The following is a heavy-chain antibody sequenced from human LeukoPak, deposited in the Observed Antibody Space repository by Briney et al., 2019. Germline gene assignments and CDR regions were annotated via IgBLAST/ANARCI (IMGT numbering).Heavy chain of an antibody. CDR2: IYYSGST. V-gene: IGHV4-59*08. J-gene: IGHJ4*02. D-gene: IGHD5-12*01. CDR1: GGSISSYY. Sequence: SETLSLTCTVSGGSISSYYWSWIRQPPGKGVERIGYIYYSGSTNYNPSLKSRVTISVDTSKNQFSLKLSSVTAADTAVYYCARHVRQRGYSGYLVAATYLDYWGQRTLVTVSS. CDR3: ARHVRQRGYSGYLVAATYLDY.